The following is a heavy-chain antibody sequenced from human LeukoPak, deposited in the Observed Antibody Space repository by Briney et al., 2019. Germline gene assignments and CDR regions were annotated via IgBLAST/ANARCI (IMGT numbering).Heavy chain of an antibody. CDR3: AKDLVGGGDY. Sequence: AGGSLRLSCAASGFSFDNHDMGWVCQAPGKGLEWVSSISGSGDNTYYADSVQGRFTIYRDNSKNTLYLQMNSLRAEDTALYNCAKDLVGGGDYWGQGTLVTVSS. J-gene: IGHJ4*02. CDR2: ISGSGDNT. CDR1: GFSFDNHD. V-gene: IGHV3-23*01. D-gene: IGHD1-26*01.